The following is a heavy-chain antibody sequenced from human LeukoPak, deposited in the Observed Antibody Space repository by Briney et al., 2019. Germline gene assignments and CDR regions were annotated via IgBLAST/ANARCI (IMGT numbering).Heavy chain of an antibody. CDR3: ARESSRPWLVRWFDP. Sequence: PSETLSLTCTVSGGSISSHYWSWIRQPPGKGLEWIGYIYYSGSTNYNPSLKSRVTISVDTSKNQFSLKLSSVTAADTAVYYCARESSRPWLVRWFDPWGQGTLVTVSS. J-gene: IGHJ5*02. CDR2: IYYSGST. V-gene: IGHV4-59*11. D-gene: IGHD6-19*01. CDR1: GGSISSHY.